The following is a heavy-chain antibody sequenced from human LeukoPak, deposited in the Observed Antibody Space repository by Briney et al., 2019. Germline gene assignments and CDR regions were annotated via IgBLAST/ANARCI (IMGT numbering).Heavy chain of an antibody. CDR1: GYTLTELS. CDR3: ATARGGYYYNWFDP. J-gene: IGHJ5*02. CDR2: FDPEDGET. V-gene: IGHV1-24*01. Sequence: ASVKVSCKVSGYTLTELSMHWVRQAPGKGLEWMGGFDPEDGETIYAQKFQGRVTMTADTSTDTAYMELSSLRSEDTAVYYCATARGGYYYNWFDPWGQGTLVTVSS. D-gene: IGHD3-22*01.